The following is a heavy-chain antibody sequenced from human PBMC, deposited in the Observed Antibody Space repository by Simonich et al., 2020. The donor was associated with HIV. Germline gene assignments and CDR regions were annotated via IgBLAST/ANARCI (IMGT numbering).Heavy chain of an antibody. V-gene: IGHV4-38-2*01. D-gene: IGHD4-17*01. J-gene: IGHJ4*02. CDR2: IYLRGST. CDR1: GYSISSGYY. Sequence: QVQLQESGPGLVKPSETLSLTCAVSGYSISSGYYWGWIRQPPGQGLEWIGSIYLRGSTHYNPSLKSRVTISVDTSKNQFSLKMSSLTAADTAVYYCYGDYGEYYFDHWSQGTLVTVSS. CDR3: YGDYGEYYFDH.